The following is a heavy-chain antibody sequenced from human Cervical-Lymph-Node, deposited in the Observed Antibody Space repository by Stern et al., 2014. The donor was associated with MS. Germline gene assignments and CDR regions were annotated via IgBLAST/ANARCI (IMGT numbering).Heavy chain of an antibody. V-gene: IGHV3-33*01. CDR3: ASAYSSSHYYFDY. CDR2: IWYDGSNP. D-gene: IGHD6-13*01. Sequence: VQLVESGGGVVQPGRSLRLSCAASGFSFSRYALHWVRQAPGKGLEWVALIWYDGSNPSYADSGTGRFTISRDNLKNTLYLQMNSLRAEDTAVYYCASAYSSSHYYFDYWGQGTLVTVSS. CDR1: GFSFSRYA. J-gene: IGHJ4*02.